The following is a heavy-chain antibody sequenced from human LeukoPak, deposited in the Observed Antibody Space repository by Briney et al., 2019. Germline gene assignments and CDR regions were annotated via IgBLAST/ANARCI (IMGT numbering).Heavy chain of an antibody. J-gene: IGHJ5*02. CDR2: IYYTGST. V-gene: IGHV4-59*01. D-gene: IGHD3-10*01. CDR1: GGSISSYY. CDR3: ARGSVRGEFDP. Sequence: SETLSLTCTVSGGSISSYYWSWVRQPPGKGLEWIGYIYYTGSTDYDPSLKSRVTMSVDTSKNQFSLKLSSVTAADTAVYSCARGSVRGEFDPWGQGTLVTVSS.